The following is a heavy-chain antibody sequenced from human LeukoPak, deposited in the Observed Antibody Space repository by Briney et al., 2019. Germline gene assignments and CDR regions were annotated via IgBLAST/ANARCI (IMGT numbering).Heavy chain of an antibody. CDR2: IYTSGST. CDR3: ARGGTMEWYYYGMDV. CDR1: GGSISSGSYY. V-gene: IGHV4-61*02. Sequence: SETLSLTCTVSGGSISSGSYYWSWIRQPAGKGLEWIGRIYTSGSTNYNPSLKSRVTISVDTSKNQFSLKLSSVTAADTAVYYCARGGTMEWYYYGMDVWGQGTTVTVSS. D-gene: IGHD3-3*01. J-gene: IGHJ6*02.